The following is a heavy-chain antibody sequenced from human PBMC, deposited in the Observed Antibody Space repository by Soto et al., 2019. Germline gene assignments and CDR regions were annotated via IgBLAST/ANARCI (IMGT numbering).Heavy chain of an antibody. V-gene: IGHV3-7*03. Sequence: EVQLVESGGGLVQPGGSLRLSCAASGFTFSSYWMSWVRQAPGKGLEWVANIKQDGSEKYYVDSVKGRFTISRDNAKNSLYLQMNSLRAEDTAVYYCARGTHDSSGYYSFFDYWGQGTLVTVSS. CDR3: ARGTHDSSGYYSFFDY. D-gene: IGHD3-22*01. CDR1: GFTFSSYW. J-gene: IGHJ4*02. CDR2: IKQDGSEK.